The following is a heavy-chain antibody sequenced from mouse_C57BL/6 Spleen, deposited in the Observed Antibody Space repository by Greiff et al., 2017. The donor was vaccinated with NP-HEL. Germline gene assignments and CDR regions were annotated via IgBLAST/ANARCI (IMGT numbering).Heavy chain of an antibody. Sequence: EVKLVEPGGGLVKPGGSLKLSCAASGFTFSDYGMHWVRQAPEKGLEWVAYISSGSSTTHYADTVKGRFTLSRDNAKNTLYLQMTSLRAEDTAMYYCARGGTYYAMDYWGQGTSVTVSS. D-gene: IGHD3-3*01. CDR1: GFTFSDYG. CDR3: ARGGTYYAMDY. J-gene: IGHJ4*01. V-gene: IGHV5-17*01. CDR2: ISSGSSTT.